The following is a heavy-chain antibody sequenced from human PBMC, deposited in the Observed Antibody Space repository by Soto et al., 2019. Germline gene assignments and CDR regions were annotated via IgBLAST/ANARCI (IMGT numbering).Heavy chain of an antibody. Sequence: NPSETLSLTCNVSGGSISSGNYYWSWVRQRPGKGLEWIGYIYYSGNTYYNPSLKSRVTISIDTSKNQFSLKLTSVTAADTAVYFCARDKYNGYKFHYWGQGNLVTVSS. V-gene: IGHV4-31*03. CDR2: IYYSGNT. CDR1: GGSISSGNYY. CDR3: ARDKYNGYKFHY. J-gene: IGHJ4*02. D-gene: IGHD5-12*01.